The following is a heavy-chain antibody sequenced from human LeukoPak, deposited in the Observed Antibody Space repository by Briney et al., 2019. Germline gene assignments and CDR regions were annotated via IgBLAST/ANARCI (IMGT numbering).Heavy chain of an antibody. CDR1: GGSISSSSYY. CDR2: IYYSGST. V-gene: IGHV4-39*01. D-gene: IGHD6-19*01. Sequence: SETLCLTCTVSGGSISSSSYYWGWIRQPPGKGLEWIGSIYYSGSTYYNPSLKSRVTISVDTSKNQFSLKLSSVTAADTAVYYCARLIAVAGTITFDYWGQGTLVTVSS. J-gene: IGHJ4*02. CDR3: ARLIAVAGTITFDY.